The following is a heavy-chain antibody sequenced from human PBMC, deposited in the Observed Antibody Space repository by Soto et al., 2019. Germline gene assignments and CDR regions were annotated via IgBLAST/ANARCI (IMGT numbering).Heavy chain of an antibody. CDR3: AHARRRYDASGI. J-gene: IGHJ3*02. CDR1: GFSFSTSGVG. Sequence: QITLKESGPTLVKPTQTLTLTCTFSGFSFSTSGVGVGWIRQPPEKALEWLALIYCDDDSRYSPSLKSTLTITKDPSKHQVVLTMTNMDPVDTATYYCAHARRRYDASGIWGQGTMVTVSS. D-gene: IGHD3-9*01. V-gene: IGHV2-5*02. CDR2: IYCDDDS.